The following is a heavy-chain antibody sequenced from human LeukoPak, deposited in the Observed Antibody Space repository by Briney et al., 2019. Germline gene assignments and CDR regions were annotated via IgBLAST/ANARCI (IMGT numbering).Heavy chain of an antibody. V-gene: IGHV4-4*07. CDR3: ARDARAVAGDYYYYGMDV. CDR1: GGSISSYY. J-gene: IGHJ6*02. CDR2: IYTSGST. D-gene: IGHD6-19*01. Sequence: SETLSLTCTVSGGSISSYYWSWIRQPAGKGLEWIGRIYTSGSTNYNPSLKSRVTMSVDTSKNQFSLKLSSVTAADTAVYYCARDARAVAGDYYYYGMDVWGQGTTVTVSS.